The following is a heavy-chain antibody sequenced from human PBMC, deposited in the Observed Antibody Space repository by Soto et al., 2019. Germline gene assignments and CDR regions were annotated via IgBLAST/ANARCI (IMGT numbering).Heavy chain of an antibody. D-gene: IGHD6-13*01. V-gene: IGHV3-23*01. Sequence: GGSLRLSCAASGFTFSSYAMSWVRQAPGKGLEWVSAISGSGGSTYYADSVKGRFTISRDNSKNTLYLQMNSLRAEDTAVYYCAKDTAAAGTDGGYYYYGMDVWGQGTTVTAP. J-gene: IGHJ6*02. CDR3: AKDTAAAGTDGGYYYYGMDV. CDR1: GFTFSSYA. CDR2: ISGSGGST.